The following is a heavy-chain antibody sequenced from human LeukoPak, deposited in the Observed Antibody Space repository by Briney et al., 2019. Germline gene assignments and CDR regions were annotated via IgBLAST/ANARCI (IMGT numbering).Heavy chain of an antibody. Sequence: VASVKVSCKASGYPFSNHGITWVRQAPGQGLEWMGWVSCYNGDTHYAQKFQGRVTMTTDKPTSTAYMELKSLRSDDTAVYYCARDRRHYYDSSGYFPSYYYYYGMDVWGQGTTVTVSS. V-gene: IGHV1-18*01. CDR2: VSCYNGDT. D-gene: IGHD3-22*01. CDR1: GYPFSNHG. CDR3: ARDRRHYYDSSGYFPSYYYYYGMDV. J-gene: IGHJ6*02.